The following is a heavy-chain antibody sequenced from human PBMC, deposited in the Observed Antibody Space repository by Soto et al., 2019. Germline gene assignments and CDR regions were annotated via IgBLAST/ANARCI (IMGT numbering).Heavy chain of an antibody. CDR3: AKTPGEWFGADY. Sequence: EVQLLDSGGGLVQPGGSLRLSCAASGFTFSSYAMSWVRQAPGKGLEWVSAISGSGGSTYYADSVKGRFTISRDNSKKTLYVQMNSLRAEDTAVYYCAKTPGEWFGADYWGQGTLVTVSS. J-gene: IGHJ4*02. CDR2: ISGSGGST. V-gene: IGHV3-23*01. D-gene: IGHD3-10*01. CDR1: GFTFSSYA.